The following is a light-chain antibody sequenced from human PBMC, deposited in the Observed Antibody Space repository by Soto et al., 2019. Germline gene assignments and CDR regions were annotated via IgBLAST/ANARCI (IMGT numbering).Light chain of an antibody. V-gene: IGLV2-14*01. Sequence: QSALTQPASVSGSPGQTITISCTGTSSDVGAYNYVSWYQQHPGKAPKLMIYEVSNRPSGVSDRFSGSKSGNTASLTISGLQAADEADYYGSLKRTTASLVFGTGTKVTVL. CDR1: SSDVGAYNY. CDR2: EVS. CDR3: SLKRTTASLV. J-gene: IGLJ1*01.